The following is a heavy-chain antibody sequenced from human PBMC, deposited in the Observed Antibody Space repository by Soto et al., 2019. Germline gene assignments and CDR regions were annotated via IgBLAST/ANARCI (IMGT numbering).Heavy chain of an antibody. CDR2: ISYDGSNK. J-gene: IGHJ4*02. V-gene: IGHV3-30-3*01. CDR3: ATNTALDY. Sequence: QVQLVESGGGVVQPGRSLRLSCAASGFTFSSYAMHWVRQAPGKGLEWVAVISYDGSNKYYADSVKGRFTISRDNSKNTLYLQMNSLRAEDTAVYYCATNTALDYWGQGTLVTVSS. CDR1: GFTFSSYA. D-gene: IGHD5-18*01.